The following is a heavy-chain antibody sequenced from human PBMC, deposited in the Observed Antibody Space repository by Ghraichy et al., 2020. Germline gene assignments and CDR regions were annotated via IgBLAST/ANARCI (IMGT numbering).Heavy chain of an antibody. CDR2: ISGSGGST. Sequence: GSLRLSCAASGFTFSSYAMSWVRQAPGKGLEWVSAISGSGGSTYYADSVKGRFTISRDNSKNTLYLQMNSLRAEDTAVYYCAKPRGGVIRWPNPLGYWGQGTLVTVSS. CDR1: GFTFSSYA. CDR3: AKPRGGVIRWPNPLGY. J-gene: IGHJ4*02. V-gene: IGHV3-23*01. D-gene: IGHD4-23*01.